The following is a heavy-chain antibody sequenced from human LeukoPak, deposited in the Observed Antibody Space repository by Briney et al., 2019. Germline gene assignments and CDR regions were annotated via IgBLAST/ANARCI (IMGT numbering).Heavy chain of an antibody. CDR3: ASGSYYDSSDYYYFRK. D-gene: IGHD3-22*01. Sequence: ASVKVSCKASGYTFTSYAMHWVRQAPGQRLEWMGWINAGNGNTKYSQKFQGRVTITRDTSASTAYMELSSLRSDDTAVYYCASGSYYDSSDYYYFRKWGQGTLVTVSS. V-gene: IGHV1-3*01. J-gene: IGHJ4*02. CDR2: INAGNGNT. CDR1: GYTFTSYA.